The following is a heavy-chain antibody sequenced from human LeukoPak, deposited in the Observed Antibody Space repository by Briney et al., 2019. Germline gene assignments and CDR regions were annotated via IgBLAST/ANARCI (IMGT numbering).Heavy chain of an antibody. V-gene: IGHV3-23*01. CDR1: GFTFSSYA. J-gene: IGHJ6*03. CDR2: ISGSGGST. Sequence: PGGSLRLSCAASGFTFSSYAMSWVRQVPGKRLEWVSAISGSGGSTYYADSVKGRFTISRDNSKNTLYLRMNSLRAEDTAVYYCAKDFPILSTTQNYYYYMDVWGKGTTVTVS. D-gene: IGHD1-14*01. CDR3: AKDFPILSTTQNYYYYMDV.